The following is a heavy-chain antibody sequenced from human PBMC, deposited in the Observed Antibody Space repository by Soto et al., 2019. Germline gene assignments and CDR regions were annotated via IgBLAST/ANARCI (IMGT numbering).Heavy chain of an antibody. CDR2: ISGSGGST. CDR3: AKTYYDFWSGYQAFDI. D-gene: IGHD3-3*01. J-gene: IGHJ3*02. Sequence: GGSLRLSCAASGFTFSSYAMSWVRQSPGKGLEWVSAISGSGGSTYYADSVKGRFTISRDNSKNTLYLQMNSLRAEDTAVYYCAKTYYDFWSGYQAFDIWGQGTMVTVSS. CDR1: GFTFSSYA. V-gene: IGHV3-23*01.